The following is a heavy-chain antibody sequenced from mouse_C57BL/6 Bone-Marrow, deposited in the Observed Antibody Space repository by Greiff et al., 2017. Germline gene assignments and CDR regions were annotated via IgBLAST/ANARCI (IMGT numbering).Heavy chain of an antibody. CDR3: ARWGYDYPHYYAMDY. V-gene: IGHV1-53*01. J-gene: IGHJ4*01. D-gene: IGHD2-4*01. CDR2: INPSNGGT. Sequence: QVQLQQPGTELVKPGASVKLSCKASGYTFTSYWMHWVKQRPGQGLAWIGNINPSNGGTNYNEKFKSKATLTVDKSSSTAYMQLSSLTSEDSAVYYCARWGYDYPHYYAMDYWGQGTSVTVSS. CDR1: GYTFTSYW.